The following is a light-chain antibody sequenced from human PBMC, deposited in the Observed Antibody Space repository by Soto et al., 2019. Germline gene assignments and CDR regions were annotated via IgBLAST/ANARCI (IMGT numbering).Light chain of an antibody. J-gene: IGLJ2*01. V-gene: IGLV2-8*01. Sequence: QSVLTQPPSASGSPGQSVSISCTGSSSDVGGYNFVSWYQQHPGKAPKLILYEVHKRSSGVSDRFSGFKSGNTASLTVSGLQAEDEADYYCSSYACRNNCVVFGGGTKLTVL. CDR1: SSDVGGYNF. CDR3: SSYACRNNCVV. CDR2: EVH.